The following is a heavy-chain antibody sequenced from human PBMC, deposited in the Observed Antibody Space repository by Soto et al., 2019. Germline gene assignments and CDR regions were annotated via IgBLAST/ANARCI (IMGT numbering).Heavy chain of an antibody. J-gene: IGHJ6*02. CDR1: GFPFSYYA. Sequence: GGSLRLSCAASGFPFSYYAMSWVRQAPGKGLQWVSVISSRGGDTYYADSVRGRFTISRDNSKSTMSLQMSSLRAEDTAIYFCAKDLFPALSGKDYYYGLDVWGPGTTVTVSS. D-gene: IGHD3-3*01. CDR3: AKDLFPALSGKDYYYGLDV. V-gene: IGHV3-23*01. CDR2: ISSRGGDT.